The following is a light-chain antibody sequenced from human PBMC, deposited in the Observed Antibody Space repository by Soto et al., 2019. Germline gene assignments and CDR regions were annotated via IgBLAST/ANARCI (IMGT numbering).Light chain of an antibody. CDR2: GNS. Sequence: QSVLTQPPSVSGAPGQRVTISCTGSSSNIGATYHVHWYQQLPGTAPKLLIYGNSNRPSGVPDRFSGSKSGTSASLAITRLQAEDEADYYCQSYDSSLSGSVFGGGTKLTVL. CDR1: SSNIGATYH. V-gene: IGLV1-40*01. CDR3: QSYDSSLSGSV. J-gene: IGLJ3*02.